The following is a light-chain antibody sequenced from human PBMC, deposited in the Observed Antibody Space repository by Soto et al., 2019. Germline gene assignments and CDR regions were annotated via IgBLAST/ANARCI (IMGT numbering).Light chain of an antibody. V-gene: IGKV3-15*01. CDR1: QSVSSN. J-gene: IGKJ1*01. CDR3: QQYNNWPET. CDR2: GAS. Sequence: ILMTQSPATLSVSPGERATLSCMASQSVSSNLAWYQQKPGQAPRLLIYGASTRATGIPARFSGSGSGTEFTLTISSLQSEDFAVYYCQQYNNWPETFGQGTKV.